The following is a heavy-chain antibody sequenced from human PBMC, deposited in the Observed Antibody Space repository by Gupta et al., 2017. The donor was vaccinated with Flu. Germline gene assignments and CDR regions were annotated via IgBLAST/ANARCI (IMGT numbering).Heavy chain of an antibody. J-gene: IGHJ4*02. V-gene: IGHV3-74*01. CDR2: VNADGSST. D-gene: IGHD2-21*02. CDR3: ARDLTAVFGDLPDY. Sequence: EVQLVESGGDLVQPGGSLRLSCTASGFTFSTYWMHWVRQIPGKGLGWVSRVNADGSSTNYADSVKGRFTISRDNAKNTLYLQMNSLRAEDTAVYYCARDLTAVFGDLPDYWGQGTLVTVSS. CDR1: GFTFSTYW.